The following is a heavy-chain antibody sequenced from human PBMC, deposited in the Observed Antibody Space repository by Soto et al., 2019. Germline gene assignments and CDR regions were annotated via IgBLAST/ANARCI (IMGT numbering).Heavy chain of an antibody. J-gene: IGHJ4*02. D-gene: IGHD6-19*01. CDR3: AKDRKSGSGWYWDY. V-gene: IGHV3-23*01. Sequence: GGSLRLSCAASGFTFSSDALSWVRQAPGKGLEWVSAVSGSGGSTYDADSVKGRFTISRDNSKNTLYLQMNSLRAEDTAVYYCAKDRKSGSGWYWDYWGQGTLVTVSS. CDR2: VSGSGGST. CDR1: GFTFSSDA.